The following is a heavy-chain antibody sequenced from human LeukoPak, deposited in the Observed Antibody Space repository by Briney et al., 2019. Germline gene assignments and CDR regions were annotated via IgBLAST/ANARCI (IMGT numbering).Heavy chain of an antibody. CDR2: IYPGDSDT. V-gene: IGHV5-51*01. J-gene: IGHJ4*02. D-gene: IGHD3-10*01. Sequence: GESLKISCKGSGYSFNSYWIGWVRQMAGKGLGWVGIIYPGDSDTRYRPSFQGQVTISADKSISTAYLQWSSLKASDTAMYYCARLTYGSGSYPHNFDYWGQGTLVTVSS. CDR1: GYSFNSYW. CDR3: ARLTYGSGSYPHNFDY.